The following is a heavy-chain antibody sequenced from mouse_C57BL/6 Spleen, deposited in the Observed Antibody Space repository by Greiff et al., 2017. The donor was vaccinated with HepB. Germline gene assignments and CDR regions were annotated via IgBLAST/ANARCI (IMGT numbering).Heavy chain of an antibody. J-gene: IGHJ4*01. CDR2: IDPSDSET. D-gene: IGHD1-1*01. CDR3: ARSGYYGSEGDYYAMDY. Sequence: QVQLKQPGAELVRPGSSVKLSCKASGYTFTSYWMHWVKQRPIQGLEWIGNIDPSDSETHYNQKFKDKATLTVDKSSSTAYMQLSSLTSEDSAVYYCARSGYYGSEGDYYAMDYWGQGTSVTVSS. V-gene: IGHV1-52*01. CDR1: GYTFTSYW.